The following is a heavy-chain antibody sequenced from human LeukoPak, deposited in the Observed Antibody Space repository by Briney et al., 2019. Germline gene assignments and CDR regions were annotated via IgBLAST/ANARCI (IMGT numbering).Heavy chain of an antibody. J-gene: IGHJ4*02. V-gene: IGHV3-21*01. Sequence: GGSLRLSCAASGFTFSSYSMNWVRQAPGKGLEWVSSISSSSSYIYYADSVKGRFTISRDNAKNSLYLQMNSLRAEDTAVYYCANAHRGYSYGYGYWGQGTLVTVSS. CDR3: ANAHRGYSYGYGY. CDR1: GFTFSSYS. D-gene: IGHD5-18*01. CDR2: ISSSSSYI.